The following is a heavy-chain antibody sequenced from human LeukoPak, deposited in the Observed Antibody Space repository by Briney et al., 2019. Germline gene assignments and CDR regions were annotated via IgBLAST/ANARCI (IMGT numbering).Heavy chain of an antibody. Sequence: ASVNVSCKASGYTFTSYGISWVRQAPGQGLEGMGWISAYNGNTNYAQKLQGRVTMTTDTSTSTAYMELRSLRSDDTAVYYCARSVAGILFYYYYGMDVWGQGTTVTVSS. CDR3: ARSVAGILFYYYYGMDV. CDR1: GYTFTSYG. J-gene: IGHJ6*02. CDR2: ISAYNGNT. D-gene: IGHD6-19*01. V-gene: IGHV1-18*01.